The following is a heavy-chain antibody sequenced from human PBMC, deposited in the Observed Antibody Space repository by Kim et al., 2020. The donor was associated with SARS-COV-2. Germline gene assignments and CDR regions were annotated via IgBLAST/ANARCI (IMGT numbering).Heavy chain of an antibody. CDR2: INHSGST. D-gene: IGHD3-16*01. V-gene: IGHV4-34*01. CDR1: GGSFSGYY. CDR3: ARGGSLGRDGYRPIDY. Sequence: SETLSLTCAVYGGSFSGYYWSWIRQPPGKGLEWIGEINHSGSTNYNPSLKSRVTISVDTSKNQFSLKLSSVTAADTAVYYCARGGSLGRDGYRPIDYWGQGTLVTVSS. J-gene: IGHJ4*02.